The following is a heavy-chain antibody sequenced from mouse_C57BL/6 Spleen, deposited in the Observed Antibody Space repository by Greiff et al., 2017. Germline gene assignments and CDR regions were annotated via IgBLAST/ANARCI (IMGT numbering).Heavy chain of an antibody. CDR1: GYTFTDYY. J-gene: IGHJ1*03. Sequence: EVQLQQSGPELVKPGASVKISCKASGYTFTDYYMNWVKQSHGKSLEWIGDINPNNGGTSYNQKFKGKATLTVDKSSSTAYMELRSLTSEDSAVYYCARSPSSDWYFDVWGTGTTVTVSS. CDR3: ARSPSSDWYFDV. D-gene: IGHD1-1*01. CDR2: INPNNGGT. V-gene: IGHV1-26*01.